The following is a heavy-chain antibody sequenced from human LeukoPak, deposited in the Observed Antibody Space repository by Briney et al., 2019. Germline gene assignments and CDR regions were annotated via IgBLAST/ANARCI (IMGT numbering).Heavy chain of an antibody. Sequence: SGPTLVKPTQTLTLTCTFSGFSLSTSEVAVGWIRQPPGKALEWLARIDWDDDKFYSTSLKTRLTISKDTSKNQVVLTMTNMDPVDTATYYCARIVGELLIFDYWGQGTLVTVSS. CDR3: ARIVGELLIFDY. CDR1: GFSLSTSEVA. J-gene: IGHJ4*02. D-gene: IGHD3-10*01. V-gene: IGHV2-70*04. CDR2: IDWDDDK.